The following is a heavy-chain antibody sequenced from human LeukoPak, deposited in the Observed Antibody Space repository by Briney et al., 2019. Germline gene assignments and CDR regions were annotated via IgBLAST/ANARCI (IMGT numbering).Heavy chain of an antibody. Sequence: GGSLRLSCAASGFTFSNAWMSWVRQAPGKGLEWVGRIKSKTDGGTTDYAAHVKGRFTISRDDSKNTLYLQMNSLKTEDTAVYYCTTEGYCSSTSCYQYYYYYYMDVWGKGTTVTVSS. CDR3: TTEGYCSSTSCYQYYYYYYMDV. J-gene: IGHJ6*03. D-gene: IGHD2-2*01. CDR2: IKSKTDGGTT. V-gene: IGHV3-15*01. CDR1: GFTFSNAW.